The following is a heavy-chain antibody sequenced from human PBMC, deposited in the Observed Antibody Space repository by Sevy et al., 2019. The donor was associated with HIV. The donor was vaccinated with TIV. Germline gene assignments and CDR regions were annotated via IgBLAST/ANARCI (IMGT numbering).Heavy chain of an antibody. D-gene: IGHD6-13*01. J-gene: IGHJ6*02. Sequence: GGSLRLSCAASGFTFSSYAMHWVRQAPGKGLEWVAVISYDGSNKYYADSVKGRFTISRDNSKNTLYLQMNSLRAEDTAVYYCARDFFGAAGIYYYYGMDVWGQGTTVTVSS. CDR2: ISYDGSNK. CDR3: ARDFFGAAGIYYYYGMDV. V-gene: IGHV3-30-3*01. CDR1: GFTFSSYA.